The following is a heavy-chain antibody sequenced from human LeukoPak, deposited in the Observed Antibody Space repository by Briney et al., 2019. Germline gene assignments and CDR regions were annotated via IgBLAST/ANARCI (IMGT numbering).Heavy chain of an antibody. CDR2: INHSGST. J-gene: IGHJ4*02. CDR1: GGSFSGYY. D-gene: IGHD2-15*01. V-gene: IGHV4-34*01. Sequence: SETLSLTCAVYGGSFSGYYWSWIRQPPGKGLEGIGEINHSGSTNYNPSLKSRVTISVDTSKNQFSLKLSSVTAADTAVYYCAGCSGGSCYLFDYWGQGTLVTVSS. CDR3: AGCSGGSCYLFDY.